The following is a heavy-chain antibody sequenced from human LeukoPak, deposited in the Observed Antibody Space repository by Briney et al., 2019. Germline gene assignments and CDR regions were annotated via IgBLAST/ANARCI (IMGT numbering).Heavy chain of an antibody. CDR2: IYYSGST. J-gene: IGHJ4*02. D-gene: IGHD3-10*01. CDR3: ARGMALGDLDY. V-gene: IGHV4-59*01. CDR1: GGSISSYY. Sequence: SETLSLTCTVSGGSISSYYWSWIRQPPGKGLEWIGYIYYSGSTNYNPSLKSRVTISVDTSKNQFSLKLSSVTAADTAVYYCARGMALGDLDYWGQGTLVTVSS.